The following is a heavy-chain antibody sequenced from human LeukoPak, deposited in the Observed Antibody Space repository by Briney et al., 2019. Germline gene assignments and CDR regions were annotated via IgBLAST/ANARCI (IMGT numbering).Heavy chain of an antibody. J-gene: IGHJ4*02. D-gene: IGHD3-10*01. CDR1: GFSFSSYS. CDR2: ISSSGSTI. Sequence: GGSLRLSCAASGFSFSSYSMKWIRQAPGKGLEWVSYISSSGSTIYYADSVKGRFTISRDNAKNSLYLQMNSLRAEDTAVYYCARAPLAQWFGEGFYFDYWGQGTLVTVSS. V-gene: IGHV3-48*04. CDR3: ARAPLAQWFGEGFYFDY.